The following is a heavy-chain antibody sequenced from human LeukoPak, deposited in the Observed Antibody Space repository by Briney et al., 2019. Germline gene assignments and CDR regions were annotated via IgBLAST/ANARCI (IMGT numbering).Heavy chain of an antibody. CDR2: IYTSGTT. CDR1: GGSIRSGSYY. J-gene: IGHJ4*02. CDR3: ARWYSSSTGDRFDS. D-gene: IGHD6-19*01. V-gene: IGHV4-61*02. Sequence: SETLSLTCSVSGGSIRSGSYYWGWIRQPGGKGLELIGRIYTSGTTHYNPSLKSRVAITVATSKNQFSVKLTSVTAADTAVYYCARWYSSSTGDRFDSWGQGTQVTVPS.